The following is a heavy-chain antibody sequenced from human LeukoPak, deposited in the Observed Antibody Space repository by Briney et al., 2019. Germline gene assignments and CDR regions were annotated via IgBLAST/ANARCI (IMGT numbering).Heavy chain of an antibody. CDR1: GFTFSDYY. Sequence: GGSLRLSCAASGFTFSDYYMNWIRQAPGKGLEWVSYITSSGSTIYYADSVKGRFTISRDNSKNTLYLQMNSLRAEDTGVYYCARDTILTGYYFDYWGQGTLVTVSS. CDR2: ITSSGSTI. D-gene: IGHD3-9*01. CDR3: ARDTILTGYYFDY. J-gene: IGHJ4*02. V-gene: IGHV3-11*04.